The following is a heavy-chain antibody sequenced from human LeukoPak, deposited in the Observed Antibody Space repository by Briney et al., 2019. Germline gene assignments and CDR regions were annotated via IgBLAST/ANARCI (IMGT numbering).Heavy chain of an antibody. CDR3: ARRGGLNRGYWYFDL. V-gene: IGHV4-4*02. Sequence: PSETLSLTCGVSGGSISNTNWWTWFRQPPGKGLEWIGEVNLQGSTNYNPSLKSRVTISVDTSKNQFSLKLSSVTAADTAVYYCARRGGLNRGYWYFDLWGRGTLVTVSS. CDR1: GGSISNTNW. J-gene: IGHJ2*01. CDR2: VNLQGST. D-gene: IGHD3-16*01.